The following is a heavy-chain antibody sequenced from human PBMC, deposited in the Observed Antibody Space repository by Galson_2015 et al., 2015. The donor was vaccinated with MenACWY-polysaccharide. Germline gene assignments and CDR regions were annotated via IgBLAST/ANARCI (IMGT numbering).Heavy chain of an antibody. J-gene: IGHJ4*02. D-gene: IGHD2-2*01. Sequence: ETLSLTCTVSGGSVSSYTDHWSWLRQPPGKGLEWIGYTSTNGRANQNPSLKSRVAMSADTSKSQFSLKLTSVAAADTAVYYCARDKYASSALDHWGQGTLVTVSS. CDR1: GGSVSSYTDH. CDR3: ARDKYASSALDH. CDR2: TSTNGRA. V-gene: IGHV4-61*01.